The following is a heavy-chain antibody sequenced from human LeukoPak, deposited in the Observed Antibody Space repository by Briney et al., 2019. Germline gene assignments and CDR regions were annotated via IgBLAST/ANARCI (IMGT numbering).Heavy chain of an antibody. CDR1: GFTFSSYA. V-gene: IGHV3-23*01. CDR3: AGSSHYDILTGYSEEDAFDI. CDR2: ISGSGGST. J-gene: IGHJ3*02. Sequence: GGSLRLSCAASGFTFSSYAMSWVRQAPGKGLEWVSAISGSGGSTYYADSVKGRFTISRDNSKNTLYLQMNSLRVEDTAVYYCAGSSHYDILTGYSEEDAFDIWGQGTMVTVSS. D-gene: IGHD3-9*01.